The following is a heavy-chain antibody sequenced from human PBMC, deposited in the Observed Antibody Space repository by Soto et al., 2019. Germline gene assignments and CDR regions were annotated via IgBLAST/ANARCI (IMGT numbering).Heavy chain of an antibody. Sequence: QVQLQESGPGLVKPSETLSLTCTVSGGSISSYYWSWIRQPPGKGLEWIGYIYYSGGTNYNPSLKSRVTLSVDTSKNQFSLKLSSVTAADTAVYYCARARSFDYWGQGTLVTVSS. V-gene: IGHV4-59*01. J-gene: IGHJ4*02. CDR1: GGSISSYY. CDR3: ARARSFDY. CDR2: IYYSGGT. D-gene: IGHD6-6*01.